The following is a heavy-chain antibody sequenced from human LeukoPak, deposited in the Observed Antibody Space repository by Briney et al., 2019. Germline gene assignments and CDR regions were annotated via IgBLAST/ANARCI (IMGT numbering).Heavy chain of an antibody. V-gene: IGHV3-66*03. CDR2: IYSCGST. CDR3: AREGSGWYSFHYGMDV. CDR1: GFTVSSNY. Sequence: GGSLRLSCAASGFTVSSNYMSWVRQAPGKGLEWASVIYSCGSTYYADSVKGRFTISRDNSKNTLYLQMNSLRAEDTAVYYCAREGSGWYSFHYGMDVWGKGTTVTVSS. J-gene: IGHJ6*04. D-gene: IGHD6-19*01.